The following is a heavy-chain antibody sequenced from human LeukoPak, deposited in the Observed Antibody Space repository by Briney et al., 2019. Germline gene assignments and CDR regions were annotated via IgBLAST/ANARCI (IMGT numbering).Heavy chain of an antibody. Sequence: ASVKVSCKATGYTFTSYAMNWVRQASGQGLEWMGWINTNTGNPTYAQGFTGRFVFSLDTSVSTAYLQISSLKAEDTAVYYCARDQASVAGREDFDYWGQGTLVTVSS. CDR1: GYTFTSYA. CDR2: INTNTGNP. J-gene: IGHJ4*02. V-gene: IGHV7-4-1*02. D-gene: IGHD6-19*01. CDR3: ARDQASVAGREDFDY.